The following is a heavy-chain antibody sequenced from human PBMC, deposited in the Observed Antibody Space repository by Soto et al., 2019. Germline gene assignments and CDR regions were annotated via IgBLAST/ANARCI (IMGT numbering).Heavy chain of an antibody. J-gene: IGHJ4*02. CDR1: GGTFSSYA. Sequence: WASVKVSCKASGGTFSSYAISWVRQAPGQGLEWMGGIIPIFGTANYAQKFQGRVTITADESTSTAYMELSSLRSEDTAVYYCARVPSSGSYYDYWGQGTLVTVSS. D-gene: IGHD1-26*01. CDR3: ARVPSSGSYYDY. V-gene: IGHV1-69*13. CDR2: IIPIFGTA.